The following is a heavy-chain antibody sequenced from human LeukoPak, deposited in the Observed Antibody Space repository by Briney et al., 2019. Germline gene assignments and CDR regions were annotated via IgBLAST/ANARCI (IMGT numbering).Heavy chain of an antibody. CDR3: AKESRLYGSGSYYGDCFDY. CDR1: GFTFSSYG. Sequence: GGSLRLSCAASGFTFSSYGMHWVRQAPGKGLEWVAVISYDGSNKYYADSVKGRFTISRDNSKNTLYLQMNSLRAEDTAVYYCAKESRLYGSGSYYGDCFDYWGQGTLVTVSS. CDR2: ISYDGSNK. V-gene: IGHV3-30*18. D-gene: IGHD3-10*01. J-gene: IGHJ4*02.